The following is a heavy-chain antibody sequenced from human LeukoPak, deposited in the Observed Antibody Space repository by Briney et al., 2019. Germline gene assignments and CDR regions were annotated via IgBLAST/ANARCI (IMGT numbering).Heavy chain of an antibody. Sequence: GGSLRLSCAASGFTFSSYAMSWVRQAPGKGLEWVSAISGSGGSTYYADSVKGRFTISRDNPKNTLYLQMNSLRAEDTAVYYCAKGSDIVVVPTENAFDIWGQGTMVTVSS. CDR1: GFTFSSYA. V-gene: IGHV3-23*01. D-gene: IGHD2-2*01. CDR2: ISGSGGST. J-gene: IGHJ3*02. CDR3: AKGSDIVVVPTENAFDI.